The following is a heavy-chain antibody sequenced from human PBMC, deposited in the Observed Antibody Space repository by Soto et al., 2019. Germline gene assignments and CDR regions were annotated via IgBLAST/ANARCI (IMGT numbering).Heavy chain of an antibody. CDR3: AREYIVVVVAATDDAFDI. Sequence: GGSLRLSCAASGFTFSSYWMSWVRLAPGKGLEWVANIKQDGSEKYYVDSVKGRFTISRDNAKNSLYLQMNSLRAEDTAVYYCAREYIVVVVAATDDAFDIWGQGTMVTVSS. CDR2: IKQDGSEK. J-gene: IGHJ3*02. D-gene: IGHD2-15*01. CDR1: GFTFSSYW. V-gene: IGHV3-7*01.